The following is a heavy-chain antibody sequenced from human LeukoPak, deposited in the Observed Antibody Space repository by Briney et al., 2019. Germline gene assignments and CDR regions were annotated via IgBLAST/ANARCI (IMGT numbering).Heavy chain of an antibody. CDR1: GFTFSSYG. CDR2: IRYDGSNK. Sequence: GGSLRLSCAASGFTFSSYGMHWVRQAPGKGLEWVAFIRYDGSNKYYADSVKGRFTISRDNSKNTLYLQMNSLRAADTAVYYCAKIRSNLGYCSSTSCRGDAFDIWGQGTMVTVSS. J-gene: IGHJ3*02. V-gene: IGHV3-30*02. CDR3: AKIRSNLGYCSSTSCRGDAFDI. D-gene: IGHD2-2*01.